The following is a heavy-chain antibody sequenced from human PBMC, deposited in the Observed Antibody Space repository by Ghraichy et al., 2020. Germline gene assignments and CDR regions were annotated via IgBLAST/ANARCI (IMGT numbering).Heavy chain of an antibody. D-gene: IGHD4-11*01. V-gene: IGHV1-69*13. CDR2: IIPIFGTA. CDR3: ARRFYIYSNNWFDP. CDR1: GGTFSSYA. J-gene: IGHJ5*02. Sequence: SVKVSCKASGGTFSSYAISWVRQAPGQGLEWMGGIIPIFGTANYAQKFQGRVTITADESTSTAYMELSSLRSEDTAVYYCARRFYIYSNNWFDPWGQGTLVTVSS.